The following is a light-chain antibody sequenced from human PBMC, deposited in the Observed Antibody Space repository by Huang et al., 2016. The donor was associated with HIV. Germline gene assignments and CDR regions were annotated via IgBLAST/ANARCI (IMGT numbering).Light chain of an antibody. V-gene: IGKV1-5*01. Sequence: DIQMTQSPSTLSTSVGDRVTITCRASQSTIIWLAWYQQKRGKAPKRLISDASSLESGVPSRFSGSGSGTEFTLTISSLQPDDFATYYCQQYNSYPYTFGQGTKLEIK. J-gene: IGKJ2*01. CDR1: QSTIIW. CDR3: QQYNSYPYT. CDR2: DAS.